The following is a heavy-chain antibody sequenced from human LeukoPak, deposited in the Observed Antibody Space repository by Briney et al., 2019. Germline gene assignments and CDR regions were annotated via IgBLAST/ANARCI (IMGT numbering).Heavy chain of an antibody. Sequence: GESLKVSCKGSGYSFTTSWIGWVRQMPGKGLEWMGIIYPGDSDTRHSPSFQGQVTISVDKSISTAYLQWSSLKASDTAMYYRAKLSGSYIGAEYFHHWGQGTLVTVSS. CDR1: GYSFTTSW. CDR2: IYPGDSDT. V-gene: IGHV5-51*01. D-gene: IGHD1-26*01. CDR3: AKLSGSYIGAEYFHH. J-gene: IGHJ1*01.